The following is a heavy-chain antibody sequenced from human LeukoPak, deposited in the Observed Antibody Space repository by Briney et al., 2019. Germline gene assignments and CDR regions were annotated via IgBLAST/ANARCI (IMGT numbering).Heavy chain of an antibody. V-gene: IGHV3-21*01. D-gene: IGHD3-16*01. J-gene: IGHJ5*02. CDR1: GFTFSSYS. Sequence: GGSLRLSCAASGFTFSSYSMNWVRQAPGKGLDWVSSISSSSRHIYYADSAKGRFTISRDNAKNSLYLQMNSLRVEDTAVYYCARGVGLGGWFDPWGQGTLVTVSS. CDR3: ARGVGLGGWFDP. CDR2: ISSSSRHI.